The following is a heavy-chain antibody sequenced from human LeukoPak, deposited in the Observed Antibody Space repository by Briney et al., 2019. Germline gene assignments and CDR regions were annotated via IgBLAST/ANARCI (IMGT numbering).Heavy chain of an antibody. D-gene: IGHD1-1*01. Sequence: QAGGSLRLSCAASGFTFSDYSMNWVRQAPGKGLEWISYIGLSSGKTKYTDSVKGRFTISGDNATNSLYLQMNSLRVEDTAVYFCARDHNYAFDNWGQGILVTVSS. CDR1: GFTFSDYS. J-gene: IGHJ4*02. CDR2: IGLSSGKT. CDR3: ARDHNYAFDN. V-gene: IGHV3-48*04.